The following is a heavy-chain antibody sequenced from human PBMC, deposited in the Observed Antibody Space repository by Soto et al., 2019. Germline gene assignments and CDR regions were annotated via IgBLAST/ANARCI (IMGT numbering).Heavy chain of an antibody. CDR1: GFTFGDYA. J-gene: IGHJ6*02. CDR3: TRDKKAVAGTAGPYYYYGMDV. D-gene: IGHD6-19*01. V-gene: IGHV3-49*03. Sequence: GGPLRLSCTASGFTFGDYAMSWFRQAPGKGLEWVGFIRSKAYGGTTEYAASVKGRFTISRDDSKSIAYLQMNSLKTEDTAVYYCTRDKKAVAGTAGPYYYYGMDVWGQGTTVTVSS. CDR2: IRSKAYGGTT.